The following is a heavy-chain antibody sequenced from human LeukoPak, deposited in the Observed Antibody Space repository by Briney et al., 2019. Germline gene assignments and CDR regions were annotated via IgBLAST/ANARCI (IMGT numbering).Heavy chain of an antibody. V-gene: IGHV1-8*01. CDR1: GYTFTSYD. D-gene: IGHD3-16*02. CDR2: MNPNSGNT. CDR3: ARASIMNTFGGVIVKDGMDV. Sequence: ASVKVSCKASGYTFTSYDINWVRQATGQGLEWMGWMNPNSGNTGYAQKFQGRVTMTRNTSISTACMQLSSLRSEDTAVYYCARASIMNTFGGVIVKDGMDVWGQGTTVTVSS. J-gene: IGHJ6*02.